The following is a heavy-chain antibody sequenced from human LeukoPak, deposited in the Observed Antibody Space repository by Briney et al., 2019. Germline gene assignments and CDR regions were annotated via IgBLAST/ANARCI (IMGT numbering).Heavy chain of an antibody. CDR1: GFTFSSYA. Sequence: GGSLRLSCAASGFTFSSYAMTWVRQAPGKGLEWVSAISGSGGSTYDADSVKGGFTISRDNSKNTLYLQMNSLRVEDTAVYYCAKRIYYDYVWGSSSGAFDIWGQGTMVTVSS. D-gene: IGHD3-16*01. V-gene: IGHV3-23*01. CDR2: ISGSGGST. J-gene: IGHJ3*02. CDR3: AKRIYYDYVWGSSSGAFDI.